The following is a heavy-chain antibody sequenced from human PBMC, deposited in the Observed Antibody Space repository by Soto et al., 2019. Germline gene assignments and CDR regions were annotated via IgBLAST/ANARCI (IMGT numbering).Heavy chain of an antibody. CDR2: MSYSGSA. CDR3: ARQLAYCAGGGCDYHYYMDV. Sequence: SETLSLTCTVSGGSITSYYWTWIRQPPGKALEWIGHMSYSGSANYNPSLKSRVTISLDTSENQFSLRLSSVSAADAAVYYCARQLAYCAGGGCDYHYYMDVWGKGTTVTVSS. V-gene: IGHV4-59*08. D-gene: IGHD2-8*02. CDR1: GGSITSYY. J-gene: IGHJ6*03.